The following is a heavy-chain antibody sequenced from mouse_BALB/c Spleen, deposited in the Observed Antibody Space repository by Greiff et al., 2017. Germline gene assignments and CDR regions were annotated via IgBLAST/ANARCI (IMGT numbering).Heavy chain of an antibody. Sequence: EVQLVESGGGLVQPGGSMKLSCVASGFTFSNYWMNWVRQSPEKGLEWVAEIRLKSNNIATHYAESVKGRFTISRDDSKSSVYLQMNNLRAEDTGIYYCTRRRTGSFDYWGQGTTLTVSS. J-gene: IGHJ2*01. CDR1: GFTFSNYW. CDR3: TRRRTGSFDY. D-gene: IGHD4-1*01. V-gene: IGHV6-6*02. CDR2: IRLKSNNIAT.